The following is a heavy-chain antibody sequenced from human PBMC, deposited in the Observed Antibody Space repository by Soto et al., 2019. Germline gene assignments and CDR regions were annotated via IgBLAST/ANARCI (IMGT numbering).Heavy chain of an antibody. Sequence: SVKVSCKASGGTFSSFGISWVRQAPGQGLEWMGGIIPVFGRPNYTQRFRGRLTITADESTNTGYMELIDLRSEDTAVYYCAREGSGYNFWGQGTQVTVSS. CDR3: AREGSGYNF. D-gene: IGHD5-12*01. J-gene: IGHJ1*01. CDR2: IIPVFGRP. V-gene: IGHV1-69*13. CDR1: GGTFSSFG.